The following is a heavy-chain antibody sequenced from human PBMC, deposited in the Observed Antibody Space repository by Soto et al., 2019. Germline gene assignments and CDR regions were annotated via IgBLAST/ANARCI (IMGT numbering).Heavy chain of an antibody. J-gene: IGHJ4*02. CDR2: ISSSTATK. V-gene: IGHV3-48*02. Sequence: EVQLVESGGGLVQPGGSLRLSCAASGFTFSNYGMNWVRQSPGKGLAWVSYISSSTATKQYADSVKGRFTIYRDNAKNSLYLQINSLRDEDTAVYYCARGGAARPDYWGQGTLVTVSS. D-gene: IGHD6-6*01. CDR1: GFTFSNYG. CDR3: ARGGAARPDY.